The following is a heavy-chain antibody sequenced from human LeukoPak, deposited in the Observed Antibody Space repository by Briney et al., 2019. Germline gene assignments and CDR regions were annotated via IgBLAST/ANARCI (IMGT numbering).Heavy chain of an antibody. J-gene: IGHJ4*02. D-gene: IGHD2-8*02. CDR2: TYYKSKWYN. CDR3: ARQGALGWLMLDY. V-gene: IGHV6-1*01. CDR1: GDSVSINSAG. Sequence: SQTLSLTCAISGDSVSINSAGWNWVRQSPSRGLEWLGRTYYKSKWYNDYAESVRSRVTINPDTSKNQFSLQLNSVTPEDTAVYFCARQGALGWLMLDYWGQGTLVSVSS.